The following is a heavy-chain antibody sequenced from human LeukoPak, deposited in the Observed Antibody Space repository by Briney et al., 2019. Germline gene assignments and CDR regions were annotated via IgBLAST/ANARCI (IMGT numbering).Heavy chain of an antibody. J-gene: IGHJ6*02. V-gene: IGHV1-46*01. CDR1: GYTFTSYY. Sequence: ASVKDSCKASGYTFTSYYMHWVRQAPGQGLEWMGIINPSGGSTSYAQKFQGRVTMTRDTSTSTVYMELSSLRSEDTAVYYCARDRGSGWYYYYYGMDVWGQGTTVTVSS. CDR2: INPSGGST. D-gene: IGHD6-19*01. CDR3: ARDRGSGWYYYYYGMDV.